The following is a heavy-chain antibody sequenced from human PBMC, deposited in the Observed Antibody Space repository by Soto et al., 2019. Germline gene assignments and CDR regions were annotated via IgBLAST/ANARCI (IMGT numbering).Heavy chain of an antibody. CDR2: IYYSGST. V-gene: IGHV4-39*01. Sequence: SDTLSLTCTVSGGSISSSSYYWGWIRQPPGKGLEWIGSIYYSGSTYYNPSLKSRVTISVDTSKNQFSLKLSSVTAADTAMYYCARHLLAVAGTYWGQPPRNWGQGTLVTVSS. D-gene: IGHD6-19*01. J-gene: IGHJ1*01. CDR3: ARHLLAVAGTYWGQPPRN. CDR1: GGSISSSSYY.